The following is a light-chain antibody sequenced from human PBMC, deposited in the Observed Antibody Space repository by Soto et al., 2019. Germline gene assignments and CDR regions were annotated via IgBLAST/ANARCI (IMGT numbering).Light chain of an antibody. CDR3: QQSYSTPPLT. CDR2: AAS. Sequence: DIQMTQSPSSLSASVGDRVTITCRASQSISSYLNWYQQKPGKAPNLLIYAASSLKSGVPSRVSGSGAGTDFTLTISSLQPEDFATYYCQQSYSTPPLTFGGGTTVEIK. J-gene: IGKJ4*01. CDR1: QSISSY. V-gene: IGKV1-39*01.